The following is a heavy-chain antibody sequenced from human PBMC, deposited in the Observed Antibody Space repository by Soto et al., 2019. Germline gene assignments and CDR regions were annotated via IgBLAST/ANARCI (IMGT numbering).Heavy chain of an antibody. V-gene: IGHV3-21*01. CDR2: ISSSSSYI. CDR1: GFTFSSYS. Sequence: GGSLRLSCAASGFTFSSYSMNWVRQAPGKGLEWVSSISSSSSYIYYADSVKGRFTISRDNAKNSLYLQMNSLRAEDTAVYYCARGYFDWLLYFDYWGQGTLVTVSS. D-gene: IGHD3-9*01. CDR3: ARGYFDWLLYFDY. J-gene: IGHJ4*02.